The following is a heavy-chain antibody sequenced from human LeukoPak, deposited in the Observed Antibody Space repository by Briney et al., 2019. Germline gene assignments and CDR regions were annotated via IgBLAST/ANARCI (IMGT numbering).Heavy chain of an antibody. CDR3: ARVSTLAPLYYYYYMDV. J-gene: IGHJ6*03. CDR2: IYYSGST. D-gene: IGHD1-1*01. CDR1: GGSISSGDYY. V-gene: IGHV4-30-4*08. Sequence: ASETLSLTCTVSGGSISSGDYYWSWIRQPPGKGLEWIGYIYYSGSTYYNPSLKSRVTISVDTSKNQFSLKLSSVTAADTAVYYCARVSTLAPLYYYYYMDVWGKGTTVTVSS.